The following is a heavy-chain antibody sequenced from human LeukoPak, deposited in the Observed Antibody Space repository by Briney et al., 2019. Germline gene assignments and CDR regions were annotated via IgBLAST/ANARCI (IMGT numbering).Heavy chain of an antibody. CDR1: GFTFSSYW. V-gene: IGHV3-7*01. J-gene: IGHJ5*02. CDR2: IKQDGSEK. CDR3: ARVANTLKYYYDSSGYYPSWLDP. Sequence: GGSLRLSCAASGFTFSSYWMSWVRQAPGKGLEWVANIKQDGSEKYYVDSVKGRFTISRDNAKNSLYLQMNSLRAEDTAVYYCARVANTLKYYYDSSGYYPSWLDPWGQGTLVTVSS. D-gene: IGHD3-22*01.